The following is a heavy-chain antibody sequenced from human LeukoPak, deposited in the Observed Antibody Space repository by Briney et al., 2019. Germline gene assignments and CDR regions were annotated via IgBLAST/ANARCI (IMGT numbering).Heavy chain of an antibody. CDR3: AKDSGRRHSGSPDY. J-gene: IGHJ4*02. D-gene: IGHD1-26*01. CDR2: ISWNSGSI. V-gene: IGHV3-9*01. Sequence: GGSLRLSCAASGFTFDDYALHWVRHAPGKGLEWVSGISWNSGSIDYADSVKGRFTISRDNAKNSLYLQMNSLRADDTALYYCAKDSGRRHSGSPDYWGQGTLVTVSS. CDR1: GFTFDDYA.